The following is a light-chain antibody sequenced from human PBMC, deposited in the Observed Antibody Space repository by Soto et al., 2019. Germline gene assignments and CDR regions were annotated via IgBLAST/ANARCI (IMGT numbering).Light chain of an antibody. Sequence: QSALTQPASVSGSPGQSITISCTGTNSDIGGYNYVSWYQQHPGKAPKLMIYDVRNRPSGISNRFSGSKTGNTASLTISGLQAEDEADYYCSSYTSTATLAVIFGGGTKLTVL. V-gene: IGLV2-14*03. CDR3: SSYTSTATLAVI. CDR2: DVR. J-gene: IGLJ2*01. CDR1: NSDIGGYNY.